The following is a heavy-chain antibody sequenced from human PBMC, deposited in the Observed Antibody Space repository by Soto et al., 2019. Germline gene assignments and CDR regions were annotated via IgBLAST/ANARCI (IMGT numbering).Heavy chain of an antibody. J-gene: IGHJ4*02. Sequence: QVQLQESGPGLVKPSQTLSLTCTVSGGSISSDYYCWSWIRQSAEMGLEWIGHIYNSVNTYSNPSLSSRVTISVDTSKNHFSLKLTSVTAADTAVYYCARGPSGDKVYNWGQGTLVTVSS. CDR2: IYNSVNT. D-gene: IGHD7-27*01. V-gene: IGHV4-30-4*01. CDR3: ARGPSGDKVYN. CDR1: GGSISSDYYC.